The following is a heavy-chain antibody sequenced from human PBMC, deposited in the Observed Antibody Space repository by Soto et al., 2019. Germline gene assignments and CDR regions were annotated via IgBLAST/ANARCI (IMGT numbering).Heavy chain of an antibody. CDR2: ISSHGDTT. V-gene: IGHV3-23*01. Sequence: EEQLLQSGGGVVQSGGSLRLSCEASGFLFSSYAMNWVRQAPGKGLEWVSSISSHGDTTYYAESVRGRFTISRDNSKNTLFLQMNSLGAGDTAVYFCAREHYDFWSGFPPTIWFPPWGQGTLVTVSS. J-gene: IGHJ5*02. CDR3: AREHYDFWSGFPPTIWFPP. D-gene: IGHD3-3*01. CDR1: GFLFSSYA.